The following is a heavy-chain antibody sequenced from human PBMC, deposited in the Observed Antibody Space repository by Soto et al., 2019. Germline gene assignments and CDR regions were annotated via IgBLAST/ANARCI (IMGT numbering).Heavy chain of an antibody. D-gene: IGHD3-3*01. V-gene: IGHV3-23*01. CDR1: VFTFSRYA. Sequence: EVQLLESGGGLVQPGGSLRLSCAASVFTFSRYAMSWVRQAPGKGLEWVSAISVSGGITYYADSVKDRFTISRDNSKNTLYLQMNRLRAEDTAVYYCAKSDLKLEWLLRTGVLDYLGQGTLCTVSS. CDR2: ISVSGGIT. CDR3: AKSDLKLEWLLRTGVLDY. J-gene: IGHJ4*02.